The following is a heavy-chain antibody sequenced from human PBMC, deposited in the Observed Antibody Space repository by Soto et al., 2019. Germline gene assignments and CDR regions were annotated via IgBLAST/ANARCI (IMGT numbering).Heavy chain of an antibody. Sequence: ASVKVYCKASGFTFTRYGITWVRQAPGQGLEWMGWISPYNGETNFAQKFQGRVTMTTDTSTTTAYMELRSLRSDDTAVYYCARAFCSGDTCYDTWGQGTLVTVSS. CDR2: ISPYNGET. D-gene: IGHD2-15*01. CDR1: GFTFTRYG. V-gene: IGHV1-18*01. J-gene: IGHJ5*02. CDR3: ARAFCSGDTCYDT.